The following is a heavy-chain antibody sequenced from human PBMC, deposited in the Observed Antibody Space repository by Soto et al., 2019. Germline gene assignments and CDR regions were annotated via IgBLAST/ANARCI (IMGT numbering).Heavy chain of an antibody. CDR2: SSAYNYNT. D-gene: IGHD3-16*01. CDR3: ARLTGGFRLGLDY. J-gene: IGHJ4*02. Sequence: QVQLVQSGAEVKKPGASVKVSCKASGYTFHNYGVSWVRQAAGQGLEWMGRSSAYNYNTHYAQNFEGRVTMTTDTSTRRAYMEPRSLISDDPAIYYCARLTGGFRLGLDYWCQGTQFTCSS. V-gene: IGHV1-18*01. CDR1: GYTFHNYG.